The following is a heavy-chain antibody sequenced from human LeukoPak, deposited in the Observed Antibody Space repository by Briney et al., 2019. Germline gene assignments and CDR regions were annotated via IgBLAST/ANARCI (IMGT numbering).Heavy chain of an antibody. J-gene: IGHJ4*02. CDR2: INTDGSST. Sequence: GGSSRLSCAASGFTFSSYWMHWAGHAPRKGLVWVSHINTDGSSTTYGASAKGRFTVSRDNAKNTLFMQMNSLRVEDTAVYYCARGTAATAGIDYWGQGTLVTGSS. CDR1: GFTFSSYW. D-gene: IGHD6-13*01. CDR3: ARGTAATAGIDY. V-gene: IGHV3-74*01.